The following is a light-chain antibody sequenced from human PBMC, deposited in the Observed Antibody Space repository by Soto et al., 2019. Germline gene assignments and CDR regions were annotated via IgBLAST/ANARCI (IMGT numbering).Light chain of an antibody. Sequence: IQMTQSPSTLSASLGDRVTISCLASQVIGNYLAWYQQKPGKAPRLLIFAASNLQSGVPSRFSGSGSGTDFTLTISRLQPEDFATYYCLQFYNFSWTFGQGTKVDI. CDR3: LQFYNFSWT. CDR2: AAS. CDR1: QVIGNY. V-gene: IGKV1-6*01. J-gene: IGKJ1*01.